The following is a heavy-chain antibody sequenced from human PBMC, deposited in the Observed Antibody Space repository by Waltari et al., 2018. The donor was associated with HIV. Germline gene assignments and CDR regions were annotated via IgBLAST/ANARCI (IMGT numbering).Heavy chain of an antibody. V-gene: IGHV3-74*01. CDR2: INRDVSST. J-gene: IGHJ6*02. CDR1: GFTFSTFW. CDR3: ARGRYYGMDV. Sequence: EVQLVESGGGLVQPGGSLRLSCAASGFTFSTFWMHWVRQTPGKGLVWVSGINRDVSSTTYAESVKGRFTISRDNPKNSLYLQMSSLRAEDTAVYFCARGRYYGMDVWGQGTTVTVSS.